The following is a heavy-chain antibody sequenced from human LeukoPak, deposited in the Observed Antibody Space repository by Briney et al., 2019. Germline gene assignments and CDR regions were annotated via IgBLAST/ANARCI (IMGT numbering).Heavy chain of an antibody. D-gene: IGHD6-13*01. CDR2: IYYSGST. Sequence: KSSETLSLTCTVSGGSISSYYWSWIRQPPGKGLEWIGYIYYSGSTNYNPFLKGRVTMTVDTSKNQFSLNLSSVTAADTAVYYCARGRGSSWYYFDSWGQGTLVTVSS. J-gene: IGHJ4*02. CDR3: ARGRGSSWYYFDS. CDR1: GGSISSYY. V-gene: IGHV4-59*12.